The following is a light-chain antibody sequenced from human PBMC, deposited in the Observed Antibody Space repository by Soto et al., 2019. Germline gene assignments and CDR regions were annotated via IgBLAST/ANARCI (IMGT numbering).Light chain of an antibody. J-gene: IGKJ3*01. CDR2: GAS. V-gene: IGKV1-9*01. Sequence: QLTQSPSSLSASVGDRVTITCRASQDISRYLAWYQQRAGKAPKLLIYGASTLQSGVPSRFSGSGSGTKSTLPITSLQPEVFANYHCQQLQRTPFTFGRGTTVDVK. CDR1: QDISRY. CDR3: QQLQRTPFT.